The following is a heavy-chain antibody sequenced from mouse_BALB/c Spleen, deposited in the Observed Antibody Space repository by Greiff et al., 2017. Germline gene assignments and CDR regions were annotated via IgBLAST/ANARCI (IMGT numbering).Heavy chain of an antibody. CDR3: ARGLDSSGCVAY. J-gene: IGHJ3*01. Sequence: VQLQQSGAEFVKPGASVKLSCTASGFNIKDSYMHWVKQRPEQGLEWIGRIDPANGNTKYEPKFQGKVTITADTSSNTPYLQLSSLTSEDTAVYYCARGLDSSGCVAYWGQGTLVTVSA. CDR1: GFNIKDSY. CDR2: IDPANGNT. V-gene: IGHV14-3*02. D-gene: IGHD3-2*01.